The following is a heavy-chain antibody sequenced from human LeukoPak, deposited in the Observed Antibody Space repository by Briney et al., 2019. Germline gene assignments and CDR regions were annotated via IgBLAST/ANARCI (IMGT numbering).Heavy chain of an antibody. CDR1: GFTFSSYG. V-gene: IGHV3-30*02. CDR3: AKDRGGGTCNFDY. J-gene: IGHJ4*02. Sequence: GGTLRLSCAASGFTFSSYGMSWVRQAPGKGLEWVAFIGYDGSDKHYADSVEGRFTISRDNSKNTVHLQMNSLRDEDTAVYYCAKDRGGGTCNFDYWGQGTLVTVSS. D-gene: IGHD2-15*01. CDR2: IGYDGSDK.